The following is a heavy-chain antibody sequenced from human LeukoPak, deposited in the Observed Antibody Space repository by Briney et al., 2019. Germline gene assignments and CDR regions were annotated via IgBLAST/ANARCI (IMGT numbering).Heavy chain of an antibody. J-gene: IGHJ4*02. CDR2: ISYDGSDR. Sequence: PGGSLRLSCVASGYTFSSYGMHWVRQAPGKGPEWVAVISYDGSDRYYANFVKGRFTISRDNSKNTLFLQTNSMRPEDTAVYYCAKGVSRGVDPTGLEYWGQGTLVTVFS. V-gene: IGHV3-30*18. D-gene: IGHD1-1*01. CDR1: GYTFSSYG. CDR3: AKGVSRGVDPTGLEY.